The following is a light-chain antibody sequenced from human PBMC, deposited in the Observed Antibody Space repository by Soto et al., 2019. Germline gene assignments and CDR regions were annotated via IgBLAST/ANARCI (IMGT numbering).Light chain of an antibody. J-gene: IGKJ1*01. CDR2: GAS. Sequence: ENVLTQSPGTLSLSPGERATLSCRASQSVSSSYLAWYQQKPGQAPRLLIYGASTRATGIPDRFSGSGSGTDFTLTITRLEPEDFAVYYCQQYGSSPQMFGQGTKVEIK. CDR1: QSVSSSY. V-gene: IGKV3-20*01. CDR3: QQYGSSPQM.